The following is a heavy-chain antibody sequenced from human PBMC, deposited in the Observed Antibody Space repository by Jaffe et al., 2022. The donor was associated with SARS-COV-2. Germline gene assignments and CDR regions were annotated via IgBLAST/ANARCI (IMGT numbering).Heavy chain of an antibody. V-gene: IGHV5-51*01. CDR1: GYSFTSYW. CDR3: ARRVIVERTPHLAFDI. CDR2: IYPGDSDT. Sequence: EVQLVQSGAEVKKPGESLKISCKGSGYSFTSYWIGWVRQMPGKGLEWMGIIYPGDSDTRYSPSFQGQVTISADKSISTAYLQWSSLKASDTAMYYCARRVIVERTPHLAFDIWGQGTMVTVSS. D-gene: IGHD3-22*01. J-gene: IGHJ3*02.